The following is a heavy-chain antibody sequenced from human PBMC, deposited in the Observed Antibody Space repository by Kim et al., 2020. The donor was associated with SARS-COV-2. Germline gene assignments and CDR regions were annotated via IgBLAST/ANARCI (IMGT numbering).Heavy chain of an antibody. CDR3: ASRYYYYGMDV. J-gene: IGHJ6*02. CDR1: GGSFSGYY. V-gene: IGHV4-34*01. Sequence: SETLSLTCAVYGGSFSGYYWSWIRQPPGKGLEWIGEINHSGSTNYNPSLKSRVTISVDTSKNQFSLKLSSVTAADTAVYYCASRYYYYGMDVWGQGTTVTVSS. CDR2: INHSGST.